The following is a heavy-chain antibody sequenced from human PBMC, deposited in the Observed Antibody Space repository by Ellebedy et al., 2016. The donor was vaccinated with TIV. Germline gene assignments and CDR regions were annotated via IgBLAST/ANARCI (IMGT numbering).Heavy chain of an antibody. CDR3: ARGNGGFPLRFYYFDY. CDR2: IIPIFGTA. V-gene: IGHV1-69*13. D-gene: IGHD3-3*01. CDR1: GGTFSSYA. J-gene: IGHJ4*02. Sequence: AASVKVSCKASGGTFSSYAISWVRQAPGQGLEWMGGIIPIFGTANYAQKFQGRVTITADESTSTAYMELSSLRSEDTAVYYCARGNGGFPLRFYYFDYWGQGTLVTVSS.